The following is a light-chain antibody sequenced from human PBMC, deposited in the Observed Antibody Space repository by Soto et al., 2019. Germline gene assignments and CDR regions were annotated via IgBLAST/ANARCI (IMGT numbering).Light chain of an antibody. J-gene: IGLJ2*01. CDR3: SSYTGSTTVL. CDR2: DVS. Sequence: QSVLTQPASVSGSPGQSITISCTGSSSDVGGYNYVSWYQQHPGKVPKLMIYDVSNRPSGVSDRCSGSKSGNTASLTISGLQAEDEADYYCSSYTGSTTVLFGGGTKLTVL. V-gene: IGLV2-14*01. CDR1: SSDVGGYNY.